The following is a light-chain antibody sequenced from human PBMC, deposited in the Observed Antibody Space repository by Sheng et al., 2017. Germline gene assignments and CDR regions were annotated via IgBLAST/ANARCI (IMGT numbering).Light chain of an antibody. CDR1: QDISNY. V-gene: IGKV1-33*01. CDR3: QQYDNLHLT. Sequence: DIQMTQSPSSLSASVGDRVTITCQASQDISNYLNWYQQKPGKAPKLLIYDASNLETGVPSRFSGSGSGTDFTFTISSLQPEDIATYYCQQYDNLHLTFGRRDQGGDQT. J-gene: IGKJ4*01. CDR2: DAS.